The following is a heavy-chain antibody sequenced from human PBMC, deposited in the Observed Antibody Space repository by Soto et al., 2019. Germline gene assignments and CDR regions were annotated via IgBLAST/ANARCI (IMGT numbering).Heavy chain of an antibody. CDR2: IYYSGTT. J-gene: IGHJ6*02. CDR1: GASISSGGYY. CDR3: AASCVGCGGFNYYGMDV. V-gene: IGHV4-31*03. Sequence: QVQLQESDPGLVKPSQTLSLTCSVSGASISSGGYYWNWIRQHPGKGLEWIGYIYYSGTTYYNPSLKSRVTISVDTSKNQFSLKLSSVTAADTAVYYCAASCVGCGGFNYYGMDVWGQGTTVTVSS. D-gene: IGHD2-21*01.